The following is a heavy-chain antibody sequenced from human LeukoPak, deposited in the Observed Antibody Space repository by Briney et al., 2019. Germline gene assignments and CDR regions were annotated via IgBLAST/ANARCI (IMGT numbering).Heavy chain of an antibody. Sequence: ASETLSLTCAVYGGSFSGYYCSWIRQPPGKGLEWLGEINHSGTTNYNPSLKSRVTISVDTSKNQFSLKLSSVTAADTAVYYCARGVSIVVVPFDLWGRGTLVTVSS. CDR2: INHSGTT. CDR3: ARGVSIVVVPFDL. D-gene: IGHD2-2*01. J-gene: IGHJ2*01. V-gene: IGHV4-34*01. CDR1: GGSFSGYY.